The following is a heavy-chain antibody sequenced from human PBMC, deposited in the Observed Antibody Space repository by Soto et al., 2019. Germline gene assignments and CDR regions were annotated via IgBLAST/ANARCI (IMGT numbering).Heavy chain of an antibody. V-gene: IGHV1-2*04. Sequence: ASVKVSCKASGYTFTGYYMHWVRQAPGQGLEWMGWINPNSGGTNYAQKFQGWVTMTRDTSISTAYMELSRLRSDDTAVYYCARGRGAANDDSSCYYSPVDYWGQGTLVTVSS. D-gene: IGHD3-22*01. CDR1: GYTFTGYY. CDR2: INPNSGGT. CDR3: ARGRGAANDDSSCYYSPVDY. J-gene: IGHJ4*02.